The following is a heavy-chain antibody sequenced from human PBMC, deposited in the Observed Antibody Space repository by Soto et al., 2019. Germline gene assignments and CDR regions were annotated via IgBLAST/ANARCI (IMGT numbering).Heavy chain of an antibody. Sequence: QLQLQESGSGLVKPSQTLSLTCAVSGGSISSGGYSWSWIRQPPGKGLEGIGYIYHSGSIYYNPSPNSRLPISVDTSKNQFSLKLSSVTAADTAVYYCARVPDYWGQGTLVTVSS. CDR1: GGSISSGGYS. J-gene: IGHJ4*02. CDR2: IYHSGSI. CDR3: ARVPDY. V-gene: IGHV4-30-2*01.